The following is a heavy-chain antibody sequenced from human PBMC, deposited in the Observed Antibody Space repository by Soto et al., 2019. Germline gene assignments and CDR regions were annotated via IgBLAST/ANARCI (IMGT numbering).Heavy chain of an antibody. CDR2: IDPSDSYI. CDR3: ARMIEAAVGDS. D-gene: IGHD6-25*01. J-gene: IGHJ5*01. V-gene: IGHV5-10-1*03. CDR1: GYNFTTYW. Sequence: EVQLVQSGAEVKKPGESLRISCKGSGYNFTTYWINWVRQMPGKGLEWMGRIDPSDSYINYSPSFQGHVTISVDKSVSTAYLQWSSLKASDTAMYYCARMIEAAVGDSWGQGTLVTVSS.